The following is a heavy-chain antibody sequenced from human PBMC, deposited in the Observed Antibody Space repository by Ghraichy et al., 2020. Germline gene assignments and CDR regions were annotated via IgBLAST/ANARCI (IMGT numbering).Heavy chain of an antibody. V-gene: IGHV3-23*01. J-gene: IGHJ3*01. CDR3: ARDPYCTGGGRGLS. CDR2: ISGYGGDT. CDR1: GFTFSNYA. Sequence: GGSLRLSCAASGFTFSNYAMTWVRQAPGKGLEWVSGISGYGGDTYYADPVKGRFTISRDNSKNTLYLQMNSLRADDTAVYYCARDPYCTGGGRGLSWGQGTMVTVSS. D-gene: IGHD2-8*02.